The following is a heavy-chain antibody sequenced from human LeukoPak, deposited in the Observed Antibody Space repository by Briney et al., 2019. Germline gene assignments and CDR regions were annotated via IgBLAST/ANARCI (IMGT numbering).Heavy chain of an antibody. Sequence: SVKVSCKASGGTFSSYAISWVRQAPGQGLEWMGGIIPIFGTANYAQKFQGRVTITADKSTSTAYMELSSLRSEDTAVYYCARGLYYYDSSGYRMDVWGKGTTVTVSS. V-gene: IGHV1-69*06. J-gene: IGHJ6*04. CDR2: IIPIFGTA. CDR1: GGTFSSYA. D-gene: IGHD3-22*01. CDR3: ARGLYYYDSSGYRMDV.